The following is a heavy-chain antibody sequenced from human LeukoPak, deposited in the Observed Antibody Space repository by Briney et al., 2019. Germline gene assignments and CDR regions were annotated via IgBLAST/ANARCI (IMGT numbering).Heavy chain of an antibody. CDR3: ARGFKYCSSTSCYYYYYYYMDV. CDR2: INHSGST. Sequence: PSETLSLTCAVYGGSFSGYYWSWIRQPPGKGLEWIGEINHSGSTNYNPSLKSRVTISVDTSKNQFSLKLSSVTAADTAVYYCARGFKYCSSTSCYYYYYYYMDVWGKGTTVTVSS. V-gene: IGHV4-34*01. CDR1: GGSFSGYY. D-gene: IGHD2-2*01. J-gene: IGHJ6*03.